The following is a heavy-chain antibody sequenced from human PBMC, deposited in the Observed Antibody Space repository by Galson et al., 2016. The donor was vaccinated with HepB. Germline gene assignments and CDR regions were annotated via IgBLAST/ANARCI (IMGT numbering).Heavy chain of an antibody. Sequence: SLRLSCAASGFIFSSYAMHWVRQAPGKGLEWVAVIWYDGSLKYYAASVKGRFTISRDNSKNTLYLQMTSLSAEETAVYYCARYYRSIPPAYYFDSWGKGTLVTVSS. D-gene: IGHD2/OR15-2a*01. J-gene: IGHJ4*02. CDR2: IWYDGSLK. V-gene: IGHV3-33*01. CDR3: ARYYRSIPPAYYFDS. CDR1: GFIFSSYA.